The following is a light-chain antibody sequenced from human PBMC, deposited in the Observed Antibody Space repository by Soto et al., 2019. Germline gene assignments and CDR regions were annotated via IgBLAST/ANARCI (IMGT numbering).Light chain of an antibody. Sequence: SYELTQPPSVSVAPGKTARITCGGNNIGSKGVHWYQQKPGQAPVLVIYYDSDRPSGIPEGFSGSNSGNTATLTISRVEDGDEADYYCQVWDSSSDHVVFGGGTKLTVL. CDR2: YDS. CDR3: QVWDSSSDHVV. J-gene: IGLJ2*01. V-gene: IGLV3-21*04. CDR1: NIGSKG.